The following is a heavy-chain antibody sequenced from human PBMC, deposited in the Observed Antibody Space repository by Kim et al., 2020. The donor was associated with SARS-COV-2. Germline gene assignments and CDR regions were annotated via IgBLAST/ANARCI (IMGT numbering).Heavy chain of an antibody. V-gene: IGHV3-20*04. J-gene: IGHJ6*02. D-gene: IGHD6-19*01. CDR2: INWNGGST. Sequence: GGSLRLSCAASGFTFGDYGMSWVRQAPGKGLEWVSGINWNGGSTGYADSVKGRFTISRDNAKNSLYLQMNSLRAEDTALYYCARGRMQWLTYYYYYGMDVWGQGTTVTVSS. CDR3: ARGRMQWLTYYYYYGMDV. CDR1: GFTFGDYG.